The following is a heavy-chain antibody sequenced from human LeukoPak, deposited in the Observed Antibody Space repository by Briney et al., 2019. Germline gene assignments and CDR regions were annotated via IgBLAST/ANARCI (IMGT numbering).Heavy chain of an antibody. D-gene: IGHD3-10*01. CDR2: TKSISDGGTM. CDR1: GFTFSNAW. V-gene: IGHV3-15*01. J-gene: IGHJ4*02. CDR3: SRLWFGEYS. Sequence: GGSLRLSCATSGFTFSNAWMSWVRQAPGQGLEWVGRTKSISDGGTMDYAAPVRGRFTISRDDSKNTLYLQMNSLKIEDTAVYYCSRLWFGEYSWGQGTLVTVSS.